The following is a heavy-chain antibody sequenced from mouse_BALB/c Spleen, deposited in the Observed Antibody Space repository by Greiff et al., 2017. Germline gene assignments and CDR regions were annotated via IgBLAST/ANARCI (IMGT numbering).Heavy chain of an antibody. V-gene: IGHV1-26*01. Sequence: EVKLQESGAELARPGASVKMSCKASGYTFTDYYMKWVKQSHGKSLEWIGDINPNNGDTFYNQKFKGKATLTVDKSSSTAYMQLNSLTSEDSAVYYCARSLYYGRDYWYFDVWGAGTTVTVSS. CDR3: ARSLYYGRDYWYFDV. CDR1: GYTFTDYY. D-gene: IGHD2-1*01. CDR2: INPNNGDT. J-gene: IGHJ1*01.